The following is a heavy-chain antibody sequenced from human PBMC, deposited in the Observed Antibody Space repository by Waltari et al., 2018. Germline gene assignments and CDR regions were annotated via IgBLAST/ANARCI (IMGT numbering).Heavy chain of an antibody. V-gene: IGHV4-59*08. J-gene: IGHJ4*02. CDR2: IYYRGST. CDR1: GGSISNYF. Sequence: QVQLQESGPGLVKPAETLSLTCTVSGGSISNYFWSWIRRPPGKGLEWIGHIYYRGSTSSTPPLKSRVTISVDTSKNQVSLKLSSVTAADTAVYYCARQRYYYDESGYYHHFEHWGPRSLVTVSS. CDR3: ARQRYYYDESGYYHHFEH. D-gene: IGHD3-22*01.